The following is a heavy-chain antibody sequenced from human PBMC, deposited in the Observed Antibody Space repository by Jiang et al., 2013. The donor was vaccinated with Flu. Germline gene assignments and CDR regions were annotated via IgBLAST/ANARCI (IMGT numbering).Heavy chain of an antibody. CDR2: IYYSGST. J-gene: IGHJ5*02. Sequence: GSGLVKPSQTLSLTCTVSGGSISSGDYYWSWIRQPPGKGLEWIGYIYYSGSTYYNPSLKSRVTISVDTSKNQFSLKLSSVTAADTAVYYCARVPPTAAARLNWFDPWGQGTLVTVSS. D-gene: IGHD6-13*01. CDR3: ARVPPTAAARLNWFDP. V-gene: IGHV4-30-4*01. CDR1: GGSISSGDYY.